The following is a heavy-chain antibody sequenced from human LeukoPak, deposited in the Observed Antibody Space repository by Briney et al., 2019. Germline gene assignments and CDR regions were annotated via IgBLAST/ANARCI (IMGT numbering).Heavy chain of an antibody. CDR2: FIPNFGTA. Sequence: ASVKVSCKASGGTFSSYAISWVRQAPGQGLEWMGGFIPNFGTANYAQKFQGRVTITTDESTSTAYMELSNLRSEDTAVYYCARCTTMVRGVMVQDYYYMDVWGKGTTVTVSS. CDR1: GGTFSSYA. CDR3: ARCTTMVRGVMVQDYYYMDV. D-gene: IGHD3-10*01. V-gene: IGHV1-69*05. J-gene: IGHJ6*03.